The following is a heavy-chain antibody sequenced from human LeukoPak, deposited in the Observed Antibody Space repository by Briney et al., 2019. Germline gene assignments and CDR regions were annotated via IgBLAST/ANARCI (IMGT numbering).Heavy chain of an antibody. V-gene: IGHV1-8*01. D-gene: IGHD1-26*01. CDR2: MNPNSGNT. CDR3: ARRVGAKGRFDY. J-gene: IGHJ4*02. CDR1: GYTFTSYD. Sequence: ASVKVSCKASGYTFTSYDINWARQATGQGLEWMGWMNPNSGNTGYAQKFQGRVTMTRNTSISTAYMELSSLRSEDTAVYYCARRVGAKGRFDYWGQGTLVTVSS.